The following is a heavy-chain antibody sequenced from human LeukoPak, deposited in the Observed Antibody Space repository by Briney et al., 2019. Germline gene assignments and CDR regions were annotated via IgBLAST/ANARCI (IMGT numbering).Heavy chain of an antibody. CDR3: VRSPGSPFDY. CDR1: GFSVSNHY. CDR2: IYTGGTT. Sequence: GRSQRLSCAASGFSVSNHYTTWVRQAPGKGLEWLSNIYTGGTTFYPDSLKARFTISRDTSSNTLYLQMNNVRAEDTALYYCVRSPGSPFDYWGQGTLVTVSS. J-gene: IGHJ4*02. V-gene: IGHV3-53*01.